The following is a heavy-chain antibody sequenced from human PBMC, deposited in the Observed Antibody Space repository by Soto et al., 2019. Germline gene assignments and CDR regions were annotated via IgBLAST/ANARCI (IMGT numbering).Heavy chain of an antibody. CDR2: INHSGST. J-gene: IGHJ5*02. V-gene: IGHV4-34*01. CDR1: GGSFSGYY. D-gene: IGHD3-10*01. Sequence: RSLTCAVYGGSFSGYYWSWIRQPPGKGLEWIGEINHSGSTNYNPSLKSRVTISVDTSKNQFSLKLSSVTAADTAVYYCARAGVRGVIITEPNWFDPWGQGTLVTVSS. CDR3: ARAGVRGVIITEPNWFDP.